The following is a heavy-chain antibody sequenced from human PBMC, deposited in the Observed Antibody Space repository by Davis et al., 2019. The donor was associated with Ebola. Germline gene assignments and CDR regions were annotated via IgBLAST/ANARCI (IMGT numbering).Heavy chain of an antibody. Sequence: GESLKISCAASGFTFSSYAMHWVRQAPGKGLEWVAVISYDGSNKYYADSVKGRFTISRDNSKNTLYLQMNSLRAEDTAVYYCARGSGTVVTPAGKYYYYGMDVWGQGTTVTVSS. V-gene: IGHV3-30-3*01. D-gene: IGHD4-23*01. CDR3: ARGSGTVVTPAGKYYYYGMDV. CDR2: ISYDGSNK. J-gene: IGHJ6*02. CDR1: GFTFSSYA.